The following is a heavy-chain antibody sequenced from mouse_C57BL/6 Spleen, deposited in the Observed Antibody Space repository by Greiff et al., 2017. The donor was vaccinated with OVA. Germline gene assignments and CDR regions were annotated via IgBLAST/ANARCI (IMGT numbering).Heavy chain of an antibody. CDR3: ARDGYRYAMDY. Sequence: EVHLVESGGGLVKPGGSLKLSCAASGFTFSDYGMHWVRQAPEKGLEWVAYISSGSSTIYYADTVKGRFTNSRDNAKNTLFLQMTSLRSEDTAMYYCARDGYRYAMDYWGQGTSVTVSS. CDR1: GFTFSDYG. V-gene: IGHV5-17*01. D-gene: IGHD2-3*01. CDR2: ISSGSSTI. J-gene: IGHJ4*01.